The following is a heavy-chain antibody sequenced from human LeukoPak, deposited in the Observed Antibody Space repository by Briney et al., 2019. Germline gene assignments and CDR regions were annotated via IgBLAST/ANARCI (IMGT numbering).Heavy chain of an antibody. D-gene: IGHD5-18*01. CDR3: ARPGVGSGRYGAFDI. V-gene: IGHV4-59*08. CDR1: GGSISSYY. J-gene: IGHJ3*02. CDR2: IYYSGSA. Sequence: SETLSLTCTVSGGSISSYYWSWIRQPPGKGLEWIGYIYYSGSANYNPSLKSRVTISVDASKNQFSLKLSSVTAADTAVYYCARPGVGSGRYGAFDIWGQGTMVTVSS.